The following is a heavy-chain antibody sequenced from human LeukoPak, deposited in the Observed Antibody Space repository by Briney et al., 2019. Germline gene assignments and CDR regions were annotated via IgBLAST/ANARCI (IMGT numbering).Heavy chain of an antibody. D-gene: IGHD3-10*01. Sequence: GASVKVSCKASGYTFTGYYMHWVRQAPGQGLEWMGWINPNSGGTNYAQKFQGRVTMTRDTSISTAYMELSRLRSDDTAVYYCARGDRNYYGSGSYRGNYYYYYMDVWGKGTTVTVSS. CDR1: GYTFTGYY. CDR2: INPNSGGT. J-gene: IGHJ6*03. CDR3: ARGDRNYYGSGSYRGNYYYYYMDV. V-gene: IGHV1-2*02.